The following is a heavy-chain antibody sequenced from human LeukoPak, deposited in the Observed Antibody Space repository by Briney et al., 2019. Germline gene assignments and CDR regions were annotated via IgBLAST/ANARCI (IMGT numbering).Heavy chain of an antibody. J-gene: IGHJ4*02. D-gene: IGHD3-22*01. CDR1: GFTFNRYS. V-gene: IGHV3-30*02. CDR3: AKDERGYYGSSGFFGATDY. CDR2: IWYDGSNK. Sequence: GGSLRLSCGASGFTFNRYSMHWVRQAPGKGLEWVAFIWYDGSNKYFADCVKGRFTVPRDNSKDTLYLQMNSLRAKDTAVYYCAKDERGYYGSSGFFGATDYWGQGSLVSVSS.